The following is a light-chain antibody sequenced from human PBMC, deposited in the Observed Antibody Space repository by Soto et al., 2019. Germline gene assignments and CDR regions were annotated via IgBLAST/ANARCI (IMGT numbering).Light chain of an antibody. CDR2: DAS. Sequence: GNRITITCRASQSISSWLAWYQQKPEKAPKLLIYDASRLENGVPSRISGSGTGTEFTLTISRLQPEDAATYYCQQYESYPWTFGQGTKVGIK. CDR3: QQYESYPWT. V-gene: IGKV1-5*01. CDR1: QSISSW. J-gene: IGKJ1*01.